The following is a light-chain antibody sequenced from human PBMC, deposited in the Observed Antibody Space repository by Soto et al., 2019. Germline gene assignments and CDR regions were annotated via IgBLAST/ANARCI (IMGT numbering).Light chain of an antibody. CDR2: GTS. J-gene: IGKJ5*01. V-gene: IGKV3-20*01. CDR1: QNISGSY. Sequence: EIVLAQSPGTLSLSPGERATLSCRASQNISGSYLAWYQQTPGQAPRLLIYGTSSRATGIPDRFSGSGSGTDFTLTIRRLEPEDFAVYYCQQYGSSLFTFGQGTRLEI. CDR3: QQYGSSLFT.